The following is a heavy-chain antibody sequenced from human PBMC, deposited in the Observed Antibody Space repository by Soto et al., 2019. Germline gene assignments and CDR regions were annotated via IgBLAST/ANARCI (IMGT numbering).Heavy chain of an antibody. D-gene: IGHD2-15*01. CDR2: MKHSGST. CDR3: ARAVSGVFCSAGRCKSAWDR. J-gene: IGHJ5*02. Sequence: QVQLQQWGAGLLKPSETLSLTCAVYGESLSGDYWTWIRQPPGKRLEWIGEMKHSGSTNYNPSLKSRVTISMDTSKNQFSLRLSSVTAADTALYYCARAVSGVFCSAGRCKSAWDRWGQGTPVTVSS. CDR1: GESLSGDY. V-gene: IGHV4-34*02.